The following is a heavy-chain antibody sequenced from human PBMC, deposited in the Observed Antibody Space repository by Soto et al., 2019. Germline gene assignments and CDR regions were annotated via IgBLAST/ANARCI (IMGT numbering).Heavy chain of an antibody. CDR1: GGSFSGYY. D-gene: IGHD3-3*01. Sequence: SETLSLTCAVYGGSFSGYYWSWIRQPPGKGLEWIGEINHSGSTNYNPSLKSRVTISVDTSKNQFSLKLSSVTAADTAVYYCARGFLEWYYPYYYYYGMDVWGQGTTVTV. CDR3: ARGFLEWYYPYYYYYGMDV. CDR2: INHSGST. J-gene: IGHJ6*02. V-gene: IGHV4-34*01.